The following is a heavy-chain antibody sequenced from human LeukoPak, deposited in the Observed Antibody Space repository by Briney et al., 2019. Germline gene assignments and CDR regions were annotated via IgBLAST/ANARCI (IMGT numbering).Heavy chain of an antibody. D-gene: IGHD6-25*01. J-gene: IGHJ4*02. V-gene: IGHV3-48*04. CDR3: ARSSGQRLPTDY. Sequence: SGGSLRLSCAASGFTFSSYSMNWVRQAPGKGLEWGSDISSSSSSTIYYADSVKGRFTISRDNGKNSLYLQMKSLRAQDTAVYYCARSSGQRLPTDYWGPGTLVTVAS. CDR1: GFTFSSYS. CDR2: ISSSSSSTI.